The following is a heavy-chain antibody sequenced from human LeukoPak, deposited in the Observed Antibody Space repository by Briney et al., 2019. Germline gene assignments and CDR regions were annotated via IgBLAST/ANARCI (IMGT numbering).Heavy chain of an antibody. CDR2: IYTSGST. V-gene: IGHV4-4*07. J-gene: IGHJ4*02. CDR3: ARSSQRYSGSSFDY. D-gene: IGHD1-26*01. CDR1: GGSISSYY. Sequence: SETLSLTCTVSGGSISSYYWSWIRQPAGKGLEWIGRIYTSGSTNYNPSLKSRVTMSVDTSKNQFSLKLSSVTAADTAVYYCARSSQRYSGSSFDYWGQGTLVTVSS.